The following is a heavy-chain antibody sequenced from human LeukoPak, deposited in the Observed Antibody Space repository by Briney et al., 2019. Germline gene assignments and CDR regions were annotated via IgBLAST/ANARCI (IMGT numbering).Heavy chain of an antibody. J-gene: IGHJ4*02. CDR3: VQSSYGYLDY. Sequence: GRSLRLSCAASGFTFSDYYMSWIRQAPGKGLEWVSYISSSGSTIYYADSVKGRFTIPRDNAKNSLYLQMNSLRAEDTAVYYCVQSSYGYLDYWGQGTLVTVSS. D-gene: IGHD5-18*01. CDR1: GFTFSDYY. V-gene: IGHV3-11*01. CDR2: ISSSGSTI.